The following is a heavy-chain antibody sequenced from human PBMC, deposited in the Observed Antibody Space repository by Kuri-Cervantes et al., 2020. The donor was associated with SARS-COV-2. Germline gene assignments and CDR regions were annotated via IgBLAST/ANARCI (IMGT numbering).Heavy chain of an antibody. CDR2: IIPIFGTA. Sequence: SVKVSCKASGDTFSNYGISWVRQAPGQGLEWMGGIIPIFGTANYAQKFQGRVTITADKSTSTAYMELSSLRSEDTAVYYCAREGLGGVGAFDIWGQGTMVTVSS. V-gene: IGHV1-69*06. J-gene: IGHJ3*02. CDR1: GDTFSNYG. D-gene: IGHD3-16*01. CDR3: AREGLGGVGAFDI.